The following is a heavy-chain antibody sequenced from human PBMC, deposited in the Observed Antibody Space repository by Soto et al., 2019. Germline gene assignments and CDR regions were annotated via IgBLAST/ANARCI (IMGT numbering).Heavy chain of an antibody. CDR3: AKDGLSWRHSYGSCHY. J-gene: IGHJ4*02. CDR1: GGSFSGYY. V-gene: IGHV4-34*01. D-gene: IGHD5-18*01. CDR2: INHSGST. Sequence: SETLSLSCDDYGGSFSGYYCTWLRQPPGTGLEWIGEINHSGSTNYNPSLKSRVTISVDTSKNQFSLKLASVTAADTAVYYCAKDGLSWRHSYGSCHYWGQGTLVTVSS.